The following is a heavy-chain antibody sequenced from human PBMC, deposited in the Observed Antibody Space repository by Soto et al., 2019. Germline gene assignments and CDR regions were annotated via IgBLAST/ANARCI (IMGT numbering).Heavy chain of an antibody. Sequence: GESLKISCKGSGYSFTSYWIDWVRQMPGKGLEWIGIIYPGDSDTRNSPSFQGQVTISADKSISTAYLQWSSLKASDTAMYYCARHTRYYDYVWGTKTGYGMDVWGQGTTVTVSS. CDR1: GYSFTSYW. D-gene: IGHD3-16*01. V-gene: IGHV5-51*01. J-gene: IGHJ6*02. CDR3: ARHTRYYDYVWGTKTGYGMDV. CDR2: IYPGDSDT.